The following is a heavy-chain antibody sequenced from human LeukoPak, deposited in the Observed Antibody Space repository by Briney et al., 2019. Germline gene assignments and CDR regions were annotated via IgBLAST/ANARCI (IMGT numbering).Heavy chain of an antibody. J-gene: IGHJ6*02. D-gene: IGHD3-22*01. CDR2: ISSSSSYI. CDR3: ARPYYSNYYYYTLDV. V-gene: IGHV3-21*01. Sequence: PGGSLRLSCAASGFTFSSYSMNWVRQAPGKGLEWVSSISSSSSYIYYADSVKGRFTISRDNSKNTLYLEMNSLRAEDTAVYYCARPYYSNYYYYTLDVWGQGTTVTVSS. CDR1: GFTFSSYS.